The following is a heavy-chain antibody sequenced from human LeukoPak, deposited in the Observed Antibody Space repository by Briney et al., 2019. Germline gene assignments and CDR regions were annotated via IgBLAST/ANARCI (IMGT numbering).Heavy chain of an antibody. CDR3: ATYSSLNRREFQY. D-gene: IGHD3-22*01. CDR2: ISWNSGSI. V-gene: IGHV3-9*01. J-gene: IGHJ1*01. CDR1: GFTFDDYA. Sequence: GGSLRLSCAASGFTFDDYAMHWVRQAPGKGLEWVSGISWNSGSIGYADSVKGRFTVSRDNAKNSLYLQMNSLRAEDTAVYYCATYSSLNRREFQYWGQGTLLTVSS.